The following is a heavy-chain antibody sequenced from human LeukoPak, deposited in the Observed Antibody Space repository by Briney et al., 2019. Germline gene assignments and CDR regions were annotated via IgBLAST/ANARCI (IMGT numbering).Heavy chain of an antibody. CDR1: GGSISGYY. D-gene: IGHD4-11*01. J-gene: IGHJ4*02. V-gene: IGHV4-59*08. Sequence: SETLSLTCTVSGGSISGYYWSWIRQPPGKGLEWIGYIYYSGSTNYNPSLKSRVTISVDTSKNQFSLKLSSVTAADTAVYYCARHLRRYSNYDYWGQGTLVTVSS. CDR3: ARHLRRYSNYDY. CDR2: IYYSGST.